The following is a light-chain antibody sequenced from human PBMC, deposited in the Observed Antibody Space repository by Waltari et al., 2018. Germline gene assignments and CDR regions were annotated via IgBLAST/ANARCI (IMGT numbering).Light chain of an antibody. Sequence: QSVLTQPPSASGTPGQRVTISCSGSSSNIGSNYVYWYQQLPGTAPKPLIYRNKQRPSGVPDRFSGSKSGTSASLAISVLRSEDEADYYCAAWDDSLSGWVFGGGTKLTVL. CDR3: AAWDDSLSGWV. CDR2: RNK. CDR1: SSNIGSNY. V-gene: IGLV1-47*01. J-gene: IGLJ3*02.